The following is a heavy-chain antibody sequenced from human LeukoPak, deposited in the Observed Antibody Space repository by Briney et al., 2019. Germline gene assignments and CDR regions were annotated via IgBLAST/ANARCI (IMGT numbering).Heavy chain of an antibody. CDR1: GYTFTSYY. D-gene: IGHD3-22*01. V-gene: IGHV1-46*01. CDR2: INPSGGST. Sequence: ASAKVSCKASGYTFTSYYMHWVRQAPGQGLEWMGIINPSGGSTSYAQKFQGRVTMTRDTSTSAVYMELSSLRSEDTAVYYCARDLYYYDSYTGLGFDYWGQGTLVTVSS. CDR3: ARDLYYYDSYTGLGFDY. J-gene: IGHJ4*02.